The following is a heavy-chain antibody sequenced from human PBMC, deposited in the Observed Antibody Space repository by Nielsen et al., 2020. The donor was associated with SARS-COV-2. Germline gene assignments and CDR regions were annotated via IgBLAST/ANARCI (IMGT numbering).Heavy chain of an antibody. J-gene: IGHJ1*01. D-gene: IGHD3-22*01. CDR1: GYTFTSYA. CDR3: ASWVRYYDSSGYYYDLHH. V-gene: IGHV1-3*01. Sequence: ASVKVSCKASGYTFTSYAMHWVRQAPGQRLEWMGWINAGNGNTKYSQKFQGRVTITRDTSASTAYMELSSLRSEDAAVYYCASWVRYYDSSGYYYDLHHWGQGTLGTVSS. CDR2: INAGNGNT.